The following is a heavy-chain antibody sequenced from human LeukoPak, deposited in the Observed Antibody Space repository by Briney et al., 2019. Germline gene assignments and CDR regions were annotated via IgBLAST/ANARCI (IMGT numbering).Heavy chain of an antibody. Sequence: ASVKVSCKAPGCTFSGHYMHWVRQAPGQGLEWMGWINPNTGGTNYAQKFQGGVTMTRDMSISTVYMELRRLRSDDTAVYYCARDMYDFLSAAYYFDYWGQGTLVTVSS. CDR1: GCTFSGHY. CDR2: INPNTGGT. J-gene: IGHJ4*02. CDR3: ARDMYDFLSAAYYFDY. D-gene: IGHD3-3*01. V-gene: IGHV1-2*02.